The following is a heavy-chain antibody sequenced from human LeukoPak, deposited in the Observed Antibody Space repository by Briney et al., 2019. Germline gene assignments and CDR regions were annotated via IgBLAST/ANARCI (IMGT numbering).Heavy chain of an antibody. Sequence: PGTSLRLSCAASGLTFSSYAIHWVRQAPGKGLEWVAVISFDGTDAFYADSVKGRFTISRDNSKNMLYLQMNSLRAEDTAVYYCATAASFSSTGAFDIWGQGTMVTVSS. CDR1: GLTFSSYA. CDR3: ATAASFSSTGAFDI. J-gene: IGHJ3*02. V-gene: IGHV3-30*14. D-gene: IGHD2-2*01. CDR2: ISFDGTDA.